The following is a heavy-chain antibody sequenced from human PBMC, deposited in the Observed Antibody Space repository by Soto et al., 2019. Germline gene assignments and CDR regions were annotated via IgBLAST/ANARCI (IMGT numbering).Heavy chain of an antibody. CDR1: GSSINSSGYY. J-gene: IGHJ4*02. CDR2: MFYGVST. D-gene: IGHD3-3*02. Sequence: PSETVSLTCTVSGSSINSSGYYWGWIRQPPGKGLEWIGSMFYGVSTYYNPSLKSRVTVSVDTSKNQFSLNLRSVTAADTAVYYCARLPSRHLVDYWGQGTLVTVS. CDR3: ARLPSRHLVDY. V-gene: IGHV4-39*01.